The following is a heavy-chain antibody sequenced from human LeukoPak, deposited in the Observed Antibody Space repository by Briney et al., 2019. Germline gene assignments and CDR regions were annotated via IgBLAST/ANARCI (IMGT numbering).Heavy chain of an antibody. CDR2: IHPGDSET. CDR3: VRALGYCTSGSCYYYDY. J-gene: IGHJ4*02. V-gene: IGHV5-51*01. Sequence: GESLKISCKGSGYRFSSYWIGWVRQMPGKGLEWMGIIHPGDSETRYSPSFQGQVTISAAKSISTTYLQWSSLKASDTAMYYCVRALGYCTSGSCYYYDYWGQGTLVTVSS. CDR1: GYRFSSYW. D-gene: IGHD2-15*01.